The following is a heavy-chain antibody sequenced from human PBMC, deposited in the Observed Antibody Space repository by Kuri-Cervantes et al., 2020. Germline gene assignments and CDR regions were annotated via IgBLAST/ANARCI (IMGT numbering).Heavy chain of an antibody. Sequence: GGSLRLSCAASGFTFSSYAMHWVRQAPGKGLEWVSGISWNSGSIGYADSVKGRFTISRDNAKNSLYLQMNSLRAEDTALYYCAKGVGYQVNYFDYWGQGTLVTVSS. D-gene: IGHD2-2*01. CDR1: GFTFSSYA. CDR2: ISWNSGSI. J-gene: IGHJ4*02. CDR3: AKGVGYQVNYFDY. V-gene: IGHV3-9*01.